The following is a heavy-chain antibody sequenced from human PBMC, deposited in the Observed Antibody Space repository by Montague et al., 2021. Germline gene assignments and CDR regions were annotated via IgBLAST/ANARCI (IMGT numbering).Heavy chain of an antibody. J-gene: IGHJ4*02. CDR3: ARARLFNTASD. V-gene: IGHV3-66*01. D-gene: IGHD2-21*02. CDR2: TYPGGAT. CDR1: GFTVSNDD. Sequence: SLRLSCAASGFTVSNDDMSWIRQSPGKGLEWISITYPGGATYNADSVKGRFTVSRDNSKNTLSLQMNSLRVDDTGVYYCARARLFNTASDWGQGTLVTVSS.